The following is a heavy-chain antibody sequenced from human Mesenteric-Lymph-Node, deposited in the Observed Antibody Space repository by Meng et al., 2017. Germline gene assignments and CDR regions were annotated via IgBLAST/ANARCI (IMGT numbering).Heavy chain of an antibody. Sequence: HQEYGPIHRPLSHTRSLAGPVTDCALSGGVYDWSWSRQPPGKGLYWIGYIYYSGSTSSNASLKSRVTISIDRSKNQFSLKLSSVTAADTAVYYCARDRKHYGERGWFDPWGQGTLVTVSS. D-gene: IGHD4-17*01. CDR1: DCALSGGVYD. J-gene: IGHJ5*02. V-gene: IGHV4-30-4*01. CDR2: IYYSGST. CDR3: ARDRKHYGERGWFDP.